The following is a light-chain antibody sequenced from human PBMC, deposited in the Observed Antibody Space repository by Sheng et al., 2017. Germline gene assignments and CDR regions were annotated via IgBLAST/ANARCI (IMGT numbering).Light chain of an antibody. Sequence: SYELSQPPSVSVPPGQIATIACSGDKLGDRYASWYQQKPGQSPLLVMYQNKKRPSGIPERFSGSSSGNQVTLTISETQVMDEADYYCQAWDTSTASWVFGGGTKLTVL. CDR2: QNK. J-gene: IGLJ3*02. V-gene: IGLV3-1*01. CDR1: KLGDRY. CDR3: QAWDTSTASWV.